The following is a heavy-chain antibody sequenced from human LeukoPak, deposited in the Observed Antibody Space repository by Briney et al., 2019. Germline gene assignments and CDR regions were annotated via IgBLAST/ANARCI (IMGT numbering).Heavy chain of an antibody. CDR2: ISYDGSNK. J-gene: IGHJ4*02. CDR1: GFTFSSYA. D-gene: IGHD3-3*01. V-gene: IGHV3-30-3*01. Sequence: GGSLRLSCAASGFTFSSYAMRWVRQAPGKGLEWVAVISYDGSNKYYADSVKGRFTISRDNSKNTLYLQMNSLRAEDTAVYYCARGFESYYDFWSGYYSVDYWGQGTLVTVSS. CDR3: ARGFESYYDFWSGYYSVDY.